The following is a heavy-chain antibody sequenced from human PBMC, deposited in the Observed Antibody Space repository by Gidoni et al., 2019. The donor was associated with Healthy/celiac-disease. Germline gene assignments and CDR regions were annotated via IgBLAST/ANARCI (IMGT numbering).Heavy chain of an antibody. CDR3: AKTPYYDSSGYYSGYFDY. CDR1: GFTFSSYA. J-gene: IGHJ4*02. V-gene: IGHV3-23*01. D-gene: IGHD3-22*01. CDR2: ISGSGGST. Sequence: EVQLLASGGGLVQPGGSLRLSCAAPGFTFSSYAMSWVRQAPGKGLEWVAAISGSGGSTYYADSVKGRFTISRDNSKNTRYLQMNSLRAEDTAVYYCAKTPYYDSSGYYSGYFDYWGQGTLVTVSS.